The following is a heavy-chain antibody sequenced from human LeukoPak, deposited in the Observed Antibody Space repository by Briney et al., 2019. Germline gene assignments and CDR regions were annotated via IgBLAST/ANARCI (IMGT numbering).Heavy chain of an antibody. D-gene: IGHD6-19*01. Sequence: GGSLRLSCAASGFTFSSYAMHWVRQAPGQGLEYVSAISSNGGSTYYANSVKGRFTISRDSSKNTLYLQMGSLRAEDMAVYYCARSKIAVTDPGGFDYWGQGTLVTVSS. CDR3: ARSKIAVTDPGGFDY. J-gene: IGHJ4*02. V-gene: IGHV3-64*01. CDR1: GFTFSSYA. CDR2: ISSNGGST.